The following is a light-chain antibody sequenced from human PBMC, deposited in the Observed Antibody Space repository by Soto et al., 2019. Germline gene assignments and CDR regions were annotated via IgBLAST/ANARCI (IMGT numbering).Light chain of an antibody. CDR3: QQSYRTPPYS. CDR1: QSLSNY. Sequence: DIQMTQSPSSLSASVGDRVTITCRASQSLSNYLNWYQQKPGKAPELLIYAASTLQSGVPSRFSGSGSGTDFTLTISSLQSEDVATYYCQQSYRTPPYSFGQGTKLEI. J-gene: IGKJ2*01. V-gene: IGKV1-39*01. CDR2: AAS.